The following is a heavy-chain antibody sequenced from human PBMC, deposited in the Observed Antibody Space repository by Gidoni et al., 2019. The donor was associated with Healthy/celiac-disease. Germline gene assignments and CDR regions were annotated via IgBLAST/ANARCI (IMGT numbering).Heavy chain of an antibody. Sequence: QVQLQESGPGLVKPSQTLSLTCTVSGGSISSGSYYWRWIRQPAGKGLEWIGRIYTSGSTNYNPSLKSRVTISVDTSKNQFSLKLSSVTAADTAVYYCARGKGELGYYYYGMDVWGQGTTVTVSS. D-gene: IGHD1-26*01. V-gene: IGHV4-61*02. CDR3: ARGKGELGYYYYGMDV. J-gene: IGHJ6*02. CDR2: IYTSGST. CDR1: GGSISSGSYY.